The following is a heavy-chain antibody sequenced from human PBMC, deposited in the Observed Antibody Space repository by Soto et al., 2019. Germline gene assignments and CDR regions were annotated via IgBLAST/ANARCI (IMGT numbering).Heavy chain of an antibody. CDR2: ISGSGGST. Sequence: GGSLRLSCAASGFTFSSYAMSWVRQAPGKGLEWVSAISGSGGSTYYADSVKGRFTISRDNSKNTLYLQMNSLRAEDTAVYYCAKSYESTTGTTEGGYYYYYYMDVWGKGTTVTVSS. V-gene: IGHV3-23*01. CDR3: AKSYESTTGTTEGGYYYYYYMDV. J-gene: IGHJ6*03. D-gene: IGHD1-1*01. CDR1: GFTFSSYA.